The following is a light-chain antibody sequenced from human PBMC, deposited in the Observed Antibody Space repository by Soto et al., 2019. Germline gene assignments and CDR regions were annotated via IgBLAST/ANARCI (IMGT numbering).Light chain of an antibody. Sequence: IGMTQSPATLSVSPGERATLSCRASQSINSNLAWYQQKPGQAPRLLMFRASIRATGFPARFSGSGSGTEFNITISSLQSEDSAIYYCQQYNNWPRATFGGGTKVELK. CDR2: RAS. CDR1: QSINSN. V-gene: IGKV3-15*01. J-gene: IGKJ4*01. CDR3: QQYNNWPRAT.